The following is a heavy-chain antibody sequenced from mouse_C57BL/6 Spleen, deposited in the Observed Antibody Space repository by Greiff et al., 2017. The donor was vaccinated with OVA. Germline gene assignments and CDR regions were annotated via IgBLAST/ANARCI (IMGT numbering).Heavy chain of an antibody. Sequence: EVKVVESGGDLVKPGASLKLSCAASGFTFSSYGMSWVRPTPDKRLEWVATISSGGSYTYYPDSVKGRFTISRDNAKNTLYLQMSSLKSEDTAMYYCARHERYFDYWGQGTTLTVSS. CDR3: ARHERYFDY. CDR1: GFTFSSYG. V-gene: IGHV5-6*01. CDR2: ISSGGSYT. J-gene: IGHJ2*01.